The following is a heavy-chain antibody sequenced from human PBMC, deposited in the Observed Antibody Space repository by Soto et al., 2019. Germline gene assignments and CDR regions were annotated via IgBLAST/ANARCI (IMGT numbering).Heavy chain of an antibody. CDR3: ARDSYYNSGNHFTYYTYPMDV. V-gene: IGHV5-10-1*01. CDR1: GYSFTNYW. CDR2: VDPTDSYS. J-gene: IGHJ6*02. Sequence: PGESLKISCKGSGYSFTNYWITWVRQMPGKGLEWLGRVDPTDSYSNYSPSFQGHVTISADKSISTAYLQWSSLKASDTAMYYCARDSYYNSGNHFTYYTYPMDVWGQGTTAPVYS. D-gene: IGHD3-10*01.